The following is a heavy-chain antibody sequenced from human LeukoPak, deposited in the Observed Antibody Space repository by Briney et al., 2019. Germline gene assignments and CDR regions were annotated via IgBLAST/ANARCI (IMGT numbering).Heavy chain of an antibody. V-gene: IGHV3-11*01. CDR3: ASPTAAGIDY. CDR2: ISSSGSTI. CDR1: GFTFSDYY. D-gene: IGHD6-13*01. Sequence: GGSLRLSCAASGFTFSDYYMSWVRQAPGKGLEWVSYISSSGSTIYYADSVKGRFTISRDNAKNPLYLQMNSLRAEDTAVYYCASPTAAGIDYWGQGTQVTVSS. J-gene: IGHJ4*02.